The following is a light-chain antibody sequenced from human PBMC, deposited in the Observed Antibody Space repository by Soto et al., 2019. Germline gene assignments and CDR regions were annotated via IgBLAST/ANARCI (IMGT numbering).Light chain of an antibody. V-gene: IGKV3D-15*01. CDR2: GAS. CDR3: QQYNNWPLT. CDR1: QSVSSN. Sequence: EIVMTQSPATVSLSPGERATLSCRASQSVSSNLAWYQQKPGQAPRLLIYGASTRATGIPARFSGSGSGTEFTLTLSSLQSEDFAVYYCQQYNNWPLTFGQGTRLEIK. J-gene: IGKJ5*01.